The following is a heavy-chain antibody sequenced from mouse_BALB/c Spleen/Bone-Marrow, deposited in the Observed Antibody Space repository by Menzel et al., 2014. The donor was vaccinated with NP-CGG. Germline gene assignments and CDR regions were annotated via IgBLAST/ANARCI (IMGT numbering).Heavy chain of an antibody. Sequence: VQLQQSGAELVKPGASVKLSCKASGYTFTSYYMYWVKQRPGQGLEWIGEINPSNGGTNFNEKFKSKATLTVDKSSGTAYMQLGSLTSEDSAVYYCTRGRRDAMDYWGQGTSVTVSS. J-gene: IGHJ4*01. CDR3: TRGRRDAMDY. CDR1: GYTFTSYY. V-gene: IGHV1S16*01. CDR2: INPSNGGT.